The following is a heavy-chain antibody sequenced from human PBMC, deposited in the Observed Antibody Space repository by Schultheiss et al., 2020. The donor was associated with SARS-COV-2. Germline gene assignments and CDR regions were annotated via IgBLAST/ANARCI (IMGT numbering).Heavy chain of an antibody. CDR1: GGSISSYY. CDR2: IYYSGRT. V-gene: IGHV4-59*08. J-gene: IGHJ4*02. D-gene: IGHD3-3*01. CDR3: ARHGAYDFWSGYYTGKIVPSRYFDY. Sequence: SETLSLTCTVSGGSISSYYWSWIRQPPGKGLEWIGYIYYSGRTFYNPSLKSRVIISVDTSKSHFSLRLSSVTAADTAVYYCARHGAYDFWSGYYTGKIVPSRYFDYWGQGTLVTVSS.